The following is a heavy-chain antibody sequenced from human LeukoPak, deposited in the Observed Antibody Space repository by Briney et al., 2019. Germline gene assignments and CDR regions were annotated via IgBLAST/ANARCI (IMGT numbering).Heavy chain of an antibody. J-gene: IGHJ4*02. CDR3: ARLGTYWSNYYFEY. D-gene: IGHD3-10*01. CDR1: GYSFTTYW. V-gene: IGHV5-51*01. Sequence: GESLKISCQGSGYSFTTYWIGWVRQMPGKGLECMGIIYPGDSDTRYSPSFQGQVTISADKSINTAYLQWSSLKASDTAMYYCARLGTYWSNYYFEYWGQGTLVAVSS. CDR2: IYPGDSDT.